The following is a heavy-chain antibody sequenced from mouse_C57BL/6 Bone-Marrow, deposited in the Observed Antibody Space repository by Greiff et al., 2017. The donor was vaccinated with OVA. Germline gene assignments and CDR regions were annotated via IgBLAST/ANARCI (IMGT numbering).Heavy chain of an antibody. V-gene: IGHV5-12*01. CDR3: AREEDYGYYAMDY. CDR2: ISNGGGST. Sequence: DVMLVASGGGLVQPGGSLKLSCAASGFTFSDSYMYWVRQTPEKRLAWVAYISNGGGSTYYPDTVKGRFTISSDNAKNTLSLQMSRLNSEYTAMYYCAREEDYGYYAMDYWGQGTSVTVSS. D-gene: IGHD1-2*01. J-gene: IGHJ4*01. CDR1: GFTFSDSY.